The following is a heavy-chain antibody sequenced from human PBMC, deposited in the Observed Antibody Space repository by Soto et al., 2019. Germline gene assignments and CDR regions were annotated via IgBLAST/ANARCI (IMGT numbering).Heavy chain of an antibody. CDR1: GGTFSSYA. CDR2: IIPIFGTA. CDR3: ARVLSSTSGRWFDP. D-gene: IGHD2-2*01. J-gene: IGHJ5*02. Sequence: QVQLVQSGAEVKKPGSSVKVSCKASGGTFSSYAISWVRQAPGQGLEWMGGIIPIFGTATYAQKFQGRVTITADESTSTAYMDLSSLRSEDTAVYYCARVLSSTSGRWFDPWGQGTLVTVSS. V-gene: IGHV1-69*01.